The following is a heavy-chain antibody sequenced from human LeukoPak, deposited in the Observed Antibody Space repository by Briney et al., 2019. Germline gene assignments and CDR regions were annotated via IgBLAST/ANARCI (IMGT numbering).Heavy chain of an antibody. CDR1: GGSISSSSYH. CDR3: ASYSGSYLDAFDI. D-gene: IGHD1-26*01. J-gene: IGHJ3*02. V-gene: IGHV4-39*07. Sequence: SETPSLTCTVSGGSISSSSYHWGWIRQPPGKGLEWIGSIYYSGSTYYNPSLKSRVTISVDTSKNQFSLKLSSVTAADTAVYYCASYSGSYLDAFDIWGQGTMVTVSS. CDR2: IYYSGST.